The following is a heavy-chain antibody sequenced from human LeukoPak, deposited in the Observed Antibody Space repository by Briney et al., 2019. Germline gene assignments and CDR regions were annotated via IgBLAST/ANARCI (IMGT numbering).Heavy chain of an antibody. CDR3: ARIDTFDY. J-gene: IGHJ4*02. Sequence: ETLRLSCAASGFTFSNYWLHWVRQRPGPGLGWVSRISNDGRSTTYAASVKGRFTVSRDNARNTMYLQMNGLRAEDTAVYYCARIDTFDYWGQGTLVTVSS. CDR2: ISNDGRST. CDR1: GFTFSNYW. D-gene: IGHD3-9*01. V-gene: IGHV3-74*01.